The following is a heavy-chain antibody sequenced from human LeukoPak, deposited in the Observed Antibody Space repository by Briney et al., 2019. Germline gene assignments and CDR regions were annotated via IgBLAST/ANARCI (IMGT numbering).Heavy chain of an antibody. Sequence: PSETLSLTCTVSGYSISSGYYWGWIRQPPGKGLEWIGSIYHSGSTYYNPSLKSRVAISVDTSKNQFSLKLSSVTAADTAVYYCARYRGGFDYWGQGTLVTVSS. CDR3: ARYRGGFDY. J-gene: IGHJ4*02. CDR2: IYHSGST. V-gene: IGHV4-38-2*02. D-gene: IGHD3-16*01. CDR1: GYSISSGYY.